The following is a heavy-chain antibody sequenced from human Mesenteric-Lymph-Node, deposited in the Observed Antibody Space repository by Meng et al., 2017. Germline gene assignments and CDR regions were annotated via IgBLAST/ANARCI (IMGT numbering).Heavy chain of an antibody. J-gene: IGHJ6*02. CDR3: ARERSSGYSKYYYYGMDV. CDR2: ISSSSSHI. V-gene: IGHV3-21*01. Sequence: GESLKISCAASGFSFSSYSINWVRQAPGKGLEWVSPISSSSSHIYYGASVKGRFTISRDNSKNTLYLQMNSLRAEDTAVYYCARERSSGYSKYYYYGMDVWGQGTTVTVSS. D-gene: IGHD3-22*01. CDR1: GFSFSSYS.